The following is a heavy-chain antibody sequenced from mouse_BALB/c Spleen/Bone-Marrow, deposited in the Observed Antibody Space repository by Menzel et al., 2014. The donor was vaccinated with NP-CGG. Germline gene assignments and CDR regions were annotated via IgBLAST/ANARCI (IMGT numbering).Heavy chain of an antibody. CDR2: VYPGRGSI. J-gene: IGHJ4*01. CDR3: ARRLRGYYAMDY. V-gene: IGHV1S22*01. D-gene: IGHD1-3*01. CDR1: GYTFTNYW. Sequence: LQQSGSELVRPGASVKLSCKASGYTFTNYWIHWVKQRPGQGLEWIGNVYPGRGSINSDEKFKTKATLTVDTSSSTAYMHLNSPTSDDSAVYYCARRLRGYYAMDYWGQGTSVTVSS.